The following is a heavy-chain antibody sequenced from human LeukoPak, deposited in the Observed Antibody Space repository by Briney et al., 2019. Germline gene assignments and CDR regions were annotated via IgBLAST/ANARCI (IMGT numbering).Heavy chain of an antibody. Sequence: GESLKISCVASGLTFSSYSMNWVRQAPGKGLEWVSSISSSSSYIYYADSVKGRFTISRDNAKNSLYLQMNSLRAEDTAVYYCARSDVDTDASFDYWGQGTLVTVSS. D-gene: IGHD5-18*01. CDR2: ISSSSSYI. CDR1: GLTFSSYS. J-gene: IGHJ4*02. V-gene: IGHV3-21*01. CDR3: ARSDVDTDASFDY.